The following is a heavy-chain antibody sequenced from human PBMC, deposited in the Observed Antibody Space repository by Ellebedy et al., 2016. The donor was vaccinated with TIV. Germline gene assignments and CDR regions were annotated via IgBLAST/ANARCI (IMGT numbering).Heavy chain of an antibody. Sequence: GESLKISCAASGFTFSSHDLHWVRQATGKGLEWVAAIGTAGDTSYSGSVKCRFTISRENGKNSVYLQMNSLRAEDTAVYYCARASAGLDYWGQGTLVTVSS. CDR3: ARASAGLDY. CDR1: GFTFSSHD. CDR2: IGTAGDT. V-gene: IGHV3-13*01. D-gene: IGHD6-13*01. J-gene: IGHJ4*02.